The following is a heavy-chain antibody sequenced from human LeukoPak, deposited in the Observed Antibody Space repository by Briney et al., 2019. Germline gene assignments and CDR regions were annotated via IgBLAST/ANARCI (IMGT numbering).Heavy chain of an antibody. J-gene: IGHJ2*01. D-gene: IGHD6-25*01. CDR2: IYYSGST. CDR3: ARQGGGFWYFDL. CDR1: GGSISSYY. V-gene: IGHV4-59*08. Sequence: SETLSLTCTVSGGSISSYYWSWIRQPPGKGLEWIGYIYYSGSTNYNPSLKSRVTISVDTSKHQFSLKLSSVTAADTAVYYCARQGGGFWYFDLWGRGTLVTVSS.